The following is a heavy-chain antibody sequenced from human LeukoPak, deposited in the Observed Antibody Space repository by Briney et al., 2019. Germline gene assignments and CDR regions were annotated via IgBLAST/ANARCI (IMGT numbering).Heavy chain of an antibody. V-gene: IGHV3-7*01. CDR1: GLTFSDFW. Sequence: GGSLRLSCAASGLTFSDFWMTWFRQAPGKGLEGVANIDQDGSEKYYLDSVKGRLTISRDNAKNSLYLQMNSLSVEDTAVYYCATSPRGYQLLEPGSWGQGTLVTVSS. CDR3: ATSPRGYQLLEPGS. D-gene: IGHD2-2*01. CDR2: IDQDGSEK. J-gene: IGHJ5*02.